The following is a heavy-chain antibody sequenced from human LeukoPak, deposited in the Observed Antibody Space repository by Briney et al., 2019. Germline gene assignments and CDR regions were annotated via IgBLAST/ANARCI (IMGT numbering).Heavy chain of an antibody. V-gene: IGHV3-30*18. CDR2: ISYDGSNK. CDR1: GFTFSSYG. Sequence: GGSLRLSCAASGFTFSSYGMHWVRQAPGKGLEWVAVISYDGSNKYYADSVKGRFTISRDNSKNTLYLQMNSLRAEDTAVYYCAKPGTYYYDSSGNYFDYWGQGTLVTVSS. D-gene: IGHD3-22*01. CDR3: AKPGTYYYDSSGNYFDY. J-gene: IGHJ4*02.